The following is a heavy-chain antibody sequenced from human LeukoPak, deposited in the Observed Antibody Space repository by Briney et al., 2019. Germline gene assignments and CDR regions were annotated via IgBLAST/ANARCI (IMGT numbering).Heavy chain of an antibody. CDR2: IIPIFGTA. CDR1: GGTFSSYA. V-gene: IGHV1-69*06. Sequence: SVKVSCKASGGTFSSYAISWVRQAPGQGLEWMGGIIPIFGTANYAQKFQGRVTMTEDTSTDTAYMELSSLRSEDTAVYYCATPLRYFDWLFDYWGQGTLVTVSS. J-gene: IGHJ4*02. CDR3: ATPLRYFDWLFDY. D-gene: IGHD3-9*01.